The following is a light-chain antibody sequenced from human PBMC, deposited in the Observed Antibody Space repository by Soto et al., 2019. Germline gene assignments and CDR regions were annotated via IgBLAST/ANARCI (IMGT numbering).Light chain of an antibody. V-gene: IGKV3-20*01. CDR3: QQYGSSPWT. Sequence: EIVLTHSPGTLSLSPGERATLSCRASQSVSSNYLAWYQQKTGQTPRLLIYIASSRAPGIPDRFSGSGSGTHFTLTISRVEPEDFSVYYCQQYGSSPWTFGQGTKVEIK. CDR1: QSVSSNY. J-gene: IGKJ1*01. CDR2: IAS.